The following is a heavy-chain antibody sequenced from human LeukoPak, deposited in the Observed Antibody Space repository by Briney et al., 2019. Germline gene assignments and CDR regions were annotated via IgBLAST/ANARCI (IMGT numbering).Heavy chain of an antibody. CDR2: INHSGST. V-gene: IGHV4-39*07. D-gene: IGHD1-26*01. Sequence: PSETLSLTCTVSGGSISSGDYYWSWIRQPPGKGLEWIGEINHSGSTNYNPSLKSRVTISVDTSKNQFSLKLSSVTAADTAVYYCARGIGIVGAFDYWGQGTLVTVSS. CDR3: ARGIGIVGAFDY. CDR1: GGSISSGDYY. J-gene: IGHJ4*02.